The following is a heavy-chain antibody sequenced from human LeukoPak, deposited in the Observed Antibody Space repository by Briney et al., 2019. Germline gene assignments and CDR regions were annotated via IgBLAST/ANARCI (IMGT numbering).Heavy chain of an antibody. CDR3: ARAGRFLEWLDRWFDP. Sequence: GGSLRLSCAASGFTFSDYYMSWIRQAPGKGLEWVSYISSSGSTIYYADSVKGRFTISRDNAKNSLYRQMNSLRAEDTAVYYCARAGRFLEWLDRWFDPWGQGTLVTVSS. J-gene: IGHJ5*02. CDR2: ISSSGSTI. V-gene: IGHV3-11*01. D-gene: IGHD3-3*01. CDR1: GFTFSDYY.